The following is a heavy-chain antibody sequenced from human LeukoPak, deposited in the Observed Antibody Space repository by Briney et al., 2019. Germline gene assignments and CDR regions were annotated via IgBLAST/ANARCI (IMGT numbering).Heavy chain of an antibody. CDR2: IKQDGSEK. D-gene: IGHD1-20*01. V-gene: IGHV3-7*01. CDR3: ARVSPDNWNYVDY. CDR1: GFTFSSYW. J-gene: IGHJ4*02. Sequence: GGSLRLSCAASGFTFSSYWMSWVRQAPGKGLEWVANIKQDGSEKYYVDSVKGRFTIPRDNAKNSLYLQMNSLRAEDTAVYYCARVSPDNWNYVDYWGQGTLVTVSS.